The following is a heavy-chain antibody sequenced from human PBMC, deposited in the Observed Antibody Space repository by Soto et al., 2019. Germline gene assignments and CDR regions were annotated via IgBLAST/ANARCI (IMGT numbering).Heavy chain of an antibody. CDR3: ARVLAAPGVCYFDY. CDR2: ISSSGSTI. J-gene: IGHJ4*02. CDR1: GFTFSDYY. V-gene: IGHV3-11*01. Sequence: GGSLRLSCAASGFTFSDYYMSWIRQAPGKGLEWVSYISSSGSTIYYADSVKGRFIISRDNAKNSLYLQMNSLRAEDTAVYYCARVLAAPGVCYFDYWGQGTLVTVSS. D-gene: IGHD6-6*01.